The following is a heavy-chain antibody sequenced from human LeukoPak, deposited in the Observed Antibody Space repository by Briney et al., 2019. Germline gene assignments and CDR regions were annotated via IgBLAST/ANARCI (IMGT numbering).Heavy chain of an antibody. CDR1: GFTFSSYG. CDR3: AKTFGPSSGYYYFDY. Sequence: GGSLRLSCAASGFTFSSYGMHWVRQPPGKGLEWVTLIQHDGTNKYYADSVKGRFTISRDNSKNTLYLQMNSLRAEDTAVYYCAKTFGPSSGYYYFDYWGQGTLVTVSS. J-gene: IGHJ4*02. CDR2: IQHDGTNK. V-gene: IGHV3-30*02. D-gene: IGHD3-22*01.